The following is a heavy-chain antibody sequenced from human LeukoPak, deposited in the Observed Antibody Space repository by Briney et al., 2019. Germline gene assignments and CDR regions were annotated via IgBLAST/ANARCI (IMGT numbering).Heavy chain of an antibody. CDR1: GGSISTSPYC. Sequence: PSETLSLTCTVSGGSISTSPYCWGWIRQPPGKGLEWIGTIYYSGSTYYNPSLKSRVTISVDTSKNQFSLRLTSVTAADTAVYYCARHRGHYDSSGHYADYWGQGTLLTVSS. CDR3: ARHRGHYDSSGHYADY. D-gene: IGHD3-22*01. J-gene: IGHJ4*02. CDR2: IYYSGST. V-gene: IGHV4-39*01.